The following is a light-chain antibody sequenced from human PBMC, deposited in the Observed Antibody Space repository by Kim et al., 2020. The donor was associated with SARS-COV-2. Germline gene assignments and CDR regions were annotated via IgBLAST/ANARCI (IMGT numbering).Light chain of an antibody. CDR2: DAS. CDR1: QSISNW. Sequence: DIQMTQSPSTLSASVGERVTITCRASQSISNWLAWYQQKPGEVPKLLIYDASSLESGVPSRFSGSGSGTGFTLTISSLQPKDFATYYCQQYNGYPWTFGQGTKVDIK. J-gene: IGKJ1*01. V-gene: IGKV1-5*01. CDR3: QQYNGYPWT.